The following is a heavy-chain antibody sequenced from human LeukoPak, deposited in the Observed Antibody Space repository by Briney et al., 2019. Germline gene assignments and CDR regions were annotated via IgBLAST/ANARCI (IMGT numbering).Heavy chain of an antibody. CDR2: IYYSGST. V-gene: IGHV4-59*08. D-gene: IGHD2-2*01. J-gene: IGHJ6*02. CDR1: GGSISSYY. CDR3: ARTAPPLRDIVVVPAAHYYYYGMDV. Sequence: SEALSLTCTVSGGSISSYYCSWIRQPPGKGLEWIGYIYYSGSTNYNPSLKSRVTISVDTSKNQFSLKLSSVTAADTAVYYCARTAPPLRDIVVVPAAHYYYYGMDVWGQGTTVTVSS.